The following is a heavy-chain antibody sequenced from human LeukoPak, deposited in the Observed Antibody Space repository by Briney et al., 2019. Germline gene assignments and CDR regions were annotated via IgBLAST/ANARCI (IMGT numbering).Heavy chain of an antibody. J-gene: IGHJ4*02. Sequence: GGSLRLSCEASGFTFSVHWMSWVRQAPGKGLEWVANIHKDGSEKHYVDSVKGRFTLSRDNAKNSLHLQMNSLGADDTAFYYCARGPGYGTRADYFDSWGQGTLVSVSS. CDR1: GFTFSVHW. CDR2: IHKDGSEK. D-gene: IGHD2-2*01. CDR3: ARGPGYGTRADYFDS. V-gene: IGHV3-7*03.